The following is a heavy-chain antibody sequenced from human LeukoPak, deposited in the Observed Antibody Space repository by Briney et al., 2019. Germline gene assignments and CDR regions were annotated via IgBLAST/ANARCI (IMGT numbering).Heavy chain of an antibody. D-gene: IGHD6-19*01. Sequence: SQTLSLTCAISGDSVSSNSAAWNWIRQSPSRGLEWLGRTYYRSKWYNNYAVSVKSRITINPDTSKNQFSLQLNSVTPEDTAVYFCARTSCRSGWCPPEYYFDYWGQGTLVTVSS. CDR2: TYYRSKWYN. CDR1: GDSVSSNSAA. V-gene: IGHV6-1*01. CDR3: ARTSCRSGWCPPEYYFDY. J-gene: IGHJ4*02.